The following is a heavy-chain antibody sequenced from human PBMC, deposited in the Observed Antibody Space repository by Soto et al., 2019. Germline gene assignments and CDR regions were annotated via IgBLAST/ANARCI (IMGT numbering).Heavy chain of an antibody. V-gene: IGHV3-30*18. CDR3: AKERRDSSGYYLGGLEFDY. Sequence: QVQLVESGGGVVQPGRSLRLSCAASGFTFSSYGMHWVRQAPGKGLEWVAVISYDGSNKYYADSVKGRFTLSRDNTKNTLYLQMNSLRAEDTDVYYCAKERRDSSGYYLGGLEFDYWGQGTLVTVSS. J-gene: IGHJ4*02. CDR1: GFTFSSYG. CDR2: ISYDGSNK. D-gene: IGHD3-22*01.